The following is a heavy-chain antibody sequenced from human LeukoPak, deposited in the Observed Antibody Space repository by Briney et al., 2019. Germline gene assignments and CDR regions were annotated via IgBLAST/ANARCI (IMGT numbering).Heavy chain of an antibody. CDR1: GGSISSGSYY. CDR2: IYTSGST. Sequence: SETLSLTCTVSGGSISSGSYYWSWIRQPAGKGLEWIGRIYTSGSTNYNPSLKSRVTISVDTSKNQFSLKLSSVTAADTAVYYCARAPAFYIAAASWWFDPWGQGTLVTVSS. V-gene: IGHV4-61*02. CDR3: ARAPAFYIAAASWWFDP. D-gene: IGHD6-13*01. J-gene: IGHJ5*02.